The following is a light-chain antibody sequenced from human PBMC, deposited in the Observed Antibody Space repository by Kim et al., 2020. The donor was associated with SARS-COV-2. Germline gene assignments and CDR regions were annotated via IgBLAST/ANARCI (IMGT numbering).Light chain of an antibody. CDR1: SLRSYY. V-gene: IGLV3-19*01. CDR3: NSRDSSGIHVL. Sequence: ALGQTVRITCQGDSLRSYYASWYQQKPGQAPVLVIYGKNNRPSGIPDRFSGSSSGNTASLTITGAQAEDDADYYCNSRDSSGIHVLFGGGTQLTVL. CDR2: GKN. J-gene: IGLJ2*01.